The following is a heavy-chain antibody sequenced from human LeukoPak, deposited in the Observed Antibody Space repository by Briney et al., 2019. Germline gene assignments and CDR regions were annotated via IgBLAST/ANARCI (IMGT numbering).Heavy chain of an antibody. J-gene: IGHJ4*02. CDR1: GGSISSYY. CDR2: IYYSGST. D-gene: IGHD2-2*01. CDR3: ARGVDQLPLRLRY. Sequence: SETLSLTCTVSGGSISSYYWSWIRQPPGKGLEWIGYIYYSGSTNYNPSLKSRVTISVDTSKNQFSLKLSSVTAADTAVYYCARGVDQLPLRLRYWGQGILVTVPS. V-gene: IGHV4-59*12.